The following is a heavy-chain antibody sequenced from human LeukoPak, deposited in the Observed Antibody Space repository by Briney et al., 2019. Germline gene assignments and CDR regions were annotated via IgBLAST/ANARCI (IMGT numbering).Heavy chain of an antibody. CDR2: ISYDGSNK. Sequence: PGGSLRLSCAASGFTFSSYGMHWVRQAPGKGLEWVAVISYDGSNKYYADSVKGRFTISRENSKNTLYLQMNSLRAEDTAVYYCAKDGGYCSGGSCWRGLDYWGQGTLVTVSS. CDR3: AKDGGYCSGGSCWRGLDY. CDR1: GFTFSSYG. D-gene: IGHD2-15*01. V-gene: IGHV3-30*18. J-gene: IGHJ4*02.